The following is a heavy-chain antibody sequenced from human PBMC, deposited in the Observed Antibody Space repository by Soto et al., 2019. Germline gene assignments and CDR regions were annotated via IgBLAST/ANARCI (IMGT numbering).Heavy chain of an antibody. D-gene: IGHD2-15*01. V-gene: IGHV3-15*01. CDR2: IKSKSDGGTT. CDR3: TTDLWRIAVVVGSTGYFNP. J-gene: IGHJ5*02. Sequence: PGGSLRLSCAASGFTFSDAWMSWVRQAPGKGLDCVGRIKSKSDGGTTEYAAPVRGRFTISRDDSKNTLYLQMNSLKTEDTAVYYCTTDLWRIAVVVGSTGYFNPWGQGTPVTVSP. CDR1: GFTFSDAW.